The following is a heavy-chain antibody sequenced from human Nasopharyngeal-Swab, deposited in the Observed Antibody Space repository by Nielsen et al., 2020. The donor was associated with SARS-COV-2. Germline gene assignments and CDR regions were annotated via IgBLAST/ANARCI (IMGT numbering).Heavy chain of an antibody. Sequence: GGSLRLSCAASGFTFSSYSMNWVRQAPGKGLEWVSSISSSSSYIYYADSVKGRFTISRDNAKNSLYLQLNSLRAEDTAVYYCAKGGKWELPYYYYMDVWGKGTTVTVSS. D-gene: IGHD1-26*01. CDR2: ISSSSSYI. CDR3: AKGGKWELPYYYYMDV. V-gene: IGHV3-21*01. J-gene: IGHJ6*03. CDR1: GFTFSSYS.